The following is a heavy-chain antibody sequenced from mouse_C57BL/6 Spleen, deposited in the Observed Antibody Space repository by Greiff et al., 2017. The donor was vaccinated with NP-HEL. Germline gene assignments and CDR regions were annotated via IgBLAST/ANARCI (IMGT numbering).Heavy chain of an antibody. Sequence: VQLQQSGAELVRPGASVKLSCKASGYTFTDYYINWVKQRPGQGLEWIARIYPGSGNTYYNEKFKGKATLTAEKSSSTAYMQLSSLTSEDSAVYFCARIYYGMDYWGQGTSVTVSS. V-gene: IGHV1-76*01. CDR2: IYPGSGNT. CDR1: GYTFTDYY. CDR3: ARIYYGMDY. J-gene: IGHJ4*01.